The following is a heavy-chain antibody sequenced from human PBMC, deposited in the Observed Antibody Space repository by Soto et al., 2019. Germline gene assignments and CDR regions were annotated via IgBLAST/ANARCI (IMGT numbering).Heavy chain of an antibody. J-gene: IGHJ4*02. CDR1: GGSFSGYY. CDR3: ARAWGGVPDY. CDR2: INQSGST. D-gene: IGHD3-16*01. Sequence: SETLSLTCAVYGGSFSGYYWSWISQPPGKGLTWIGEINQSGSTNYNPSLKGRVTISVDTSKKQFYLKPSSVTAADTAVYYCARAWGGVPDYWGQGTLVTVSS. V-gene: IGHV4-34*01.